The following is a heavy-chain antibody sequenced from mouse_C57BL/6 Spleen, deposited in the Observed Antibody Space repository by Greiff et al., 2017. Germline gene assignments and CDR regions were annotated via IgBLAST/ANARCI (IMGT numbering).Heavy chain of an antibody. J-gene: IGHJ4*01. CDR3: AIITSVVGSEGYYAMDY. Sequence: QVQLQQSGAELVRPGSSVKLSCKASGYTFTGYWMHWVKQRPIQGLEWIGNIDPSDSETHYNQKFKDKAKLTVDKSTITAYLQLSSLTSEDSAVYYYAIITSVVGSEGYYAMDYWGQGTSVTVSS. CDR2: IDPSDSET. CDR1: GYTFTGYW. D-gene: IGHD1-1*01. V-gene: IGHV1-52*01.